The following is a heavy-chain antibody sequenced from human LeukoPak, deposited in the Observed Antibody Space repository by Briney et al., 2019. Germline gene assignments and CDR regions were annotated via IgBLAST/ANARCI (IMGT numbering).Heavy chain of an antibody. CDR2: FDPEDGET. CDR3: ATERYGDYGYDY. CDR1: GYTLTELS. D-gene: IGHD4-17*01. V-gene: IGHV1-24*01. Sequence: ASVTVSCTVSGYTLTELSMHWVRQAPGKGLEWMGGFDPEDGETIYAQKFQGRVTMTEDTSTDTAYMELSSLRSEDTAVYYCATERYGDYGYDYWGQGTLVTVSS. J-gene: IGHJ4*02.